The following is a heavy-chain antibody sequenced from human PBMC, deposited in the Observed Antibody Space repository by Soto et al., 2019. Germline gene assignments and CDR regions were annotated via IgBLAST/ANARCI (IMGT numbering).Heavy chain of an antibody. V-gene: IGHV4-34*01. CDR2: ISQSGFT. J-gene: IGHJ5*02. D-gene: IGHD6-19*01. Sequence: SETLSLTCAVSTESLRGYYWTWIRQSPGKGLEWIGEISQSGFTNYNPSLESRVTLSVDTSKSEFSLHLTSMTAADTALYYCARGLFSSGWYYYFDPWGQGTPVTLSS. CDR3: ARGLFSSGWYYYFDP. CDR1: TESLRGYY.